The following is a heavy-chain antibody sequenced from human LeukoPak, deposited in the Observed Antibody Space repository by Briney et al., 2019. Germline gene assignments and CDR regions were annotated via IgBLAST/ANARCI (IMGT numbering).Heavy chain of an antibody. J-gene: IGHJ4*02. CDR2: INWNGGST. CDR1: GFTFDDHG. Sequence: PGGSLRLSCIASGFTFDDHGMSWVRQVPGKRLEWVSNINWNGGSTGYVDSVKGRFTISRDNGKNSLYLQMNSLRVEDTAFYYCARDVSWGTSYFDYWGQGILVTVSS. V-gene: IGHV3-20*04. D-gene: IGHD1-1*01. CDR3: ARDVSWGTSYFDY.